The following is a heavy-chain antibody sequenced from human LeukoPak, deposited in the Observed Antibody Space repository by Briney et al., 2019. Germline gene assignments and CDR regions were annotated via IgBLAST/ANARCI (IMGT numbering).Heavy chain of an antibody. Sequence: PGGSLRLSCAASGFSVSSNYMSWVRQAPGKGLEWVSVIYSDGTTHYADSVKGRFTISRDNSKNTLYLQMNTLRAEDTAAYYCTRADYVWGSYRLSQSFDAFDIWGQGTMVTVSS. CDR1: GFSVSSNY. J-gene: IGHJ3*02. V-gene: IGHV3-53*01. D-gene: IGHD3-16*02. CDR3: TRADYVWGSYRLSQSFDAFDI. CDR2: IYSDGTT.